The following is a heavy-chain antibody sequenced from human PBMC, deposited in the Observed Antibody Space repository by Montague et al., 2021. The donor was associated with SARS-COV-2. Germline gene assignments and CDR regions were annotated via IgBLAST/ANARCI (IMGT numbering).Heavy chain of an antibody. J-gene: IGHJ4*02. CDR2: IYGGGAYT. V-gene: IGHV3-23*03. Sequence: SLRLSCAASGFSFSGYAMNWVRQAPGKGLEWVSVIYGGGAYTKDADSVKGRFTISRDDSKATVFLQMNGLRSDDTAMYYCAKGSTGLWGQGTLVTVSS. D-gene: IGHD1-1*01. CDR3: AKGSTGL. CDR1: GFSFSGYA.